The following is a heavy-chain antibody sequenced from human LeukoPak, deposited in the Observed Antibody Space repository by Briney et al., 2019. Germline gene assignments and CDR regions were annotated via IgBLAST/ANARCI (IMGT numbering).Heavy chain of an antibody. Sequence: GGSLRLSCAASGFTFSSYWMSWVRQAPGKGLEWVANIKQDGSEKYYVDSVKGRFTISRDNAKNSLYLQMNSLRAEDTAVYYCAKDPLGRCCSSTSCFNYFDYWGQRTLVTVSS. CDR1: GFTFSSYW. D-gene: IGHD2-2*01. CDR2: IKQDGSEK. J-gene: IGHJ4*02. V-gene: IGHV3-7*01. CDR3: AKDPLGRCCSSTSCFNYFDY.